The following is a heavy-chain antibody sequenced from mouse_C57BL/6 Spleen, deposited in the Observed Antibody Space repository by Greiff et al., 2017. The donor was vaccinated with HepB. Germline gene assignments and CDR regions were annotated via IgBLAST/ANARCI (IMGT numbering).Heavy chain of an antibody. V-gene: IGHV1-9*01. D-gene: IGHD1-1*01. CDR3: ARTSSYYYGSSHYFDY. CDR1: GYTFTGYW. J-gene: IGHJ2*01. Sequence: VQLQQSGAELMKPGASVKLSCKATGYTFTGYWIEWVKQRPGHGLEWIGEILPGSGSTNYNEKFKGKATFTADTSSNTAYMQLSSLTTEDSAIYDCARTSSYYYGSSHYFDYWGQGTTLTVSS. CDR2: ILPGSGST.